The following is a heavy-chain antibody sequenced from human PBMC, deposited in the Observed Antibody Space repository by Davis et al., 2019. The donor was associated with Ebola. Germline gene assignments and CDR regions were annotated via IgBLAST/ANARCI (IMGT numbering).Heavy chain of an antibody. CDR2: FYYSGTT. D-gene: IGHD3-9*01. CDR3: ARHDRETLTGYGFYGMDV. J-gene: IGHJ6*02. V-gene: IGHV4-39*01. CDR1: GGSITTSSYY. Sequence: MPSETLSLTCTVSGGSITTSSYYWGWIRQPPGKGLEWIGNFYYSGTTYYSPSLESRVKISVDTSKNQFSLSLSSVTAADTAVYYCARHDRETLTGYGFYGMDVWGRGTTVTVSS.